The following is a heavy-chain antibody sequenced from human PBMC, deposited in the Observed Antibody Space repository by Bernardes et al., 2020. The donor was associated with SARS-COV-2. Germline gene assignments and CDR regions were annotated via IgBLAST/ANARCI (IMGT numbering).Heavy chain of an antibody. CDR3: ASISSDSRGWYHFDS. J-gene: IGHJ4*02. Sequence: GGSLRLSCAASGFTFSSYWMSWVRQAPGKGLEWLSLIHNFGTTDYADSVKGRFTISRATAENTLYLQMISLRPEDTAVYFCASISSDSRGWYHFDSWGQGTLVTVSS. CDR2: IHNFGTT. CDR1: GFTFSSYW. V-gene: IGHV3-66*02. D-gene: IGHD6-19*01.